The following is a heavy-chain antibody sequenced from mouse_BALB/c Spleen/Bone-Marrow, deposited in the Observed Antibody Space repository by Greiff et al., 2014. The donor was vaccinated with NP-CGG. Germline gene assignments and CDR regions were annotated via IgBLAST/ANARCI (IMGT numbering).Heavy chain of an antibody. CDR3: AREGWDEDYAMDY. J-gene: IGHJ4*01. D-gene: IGHD4-1*01. CDR1: GYTFTSYW. CDR2: IYPGDGDT. Sequence: QVQLQQSGAELARPGASVKLSCKASGYTFTSYWMQWVKQRPGQGLEWIGAIYPGDGDTRYTQKFKGKATLTADKSSSTAYMQLSSLAPEDSAVYYCAREGWDEDYAMDYWGQGTSVTVSS. V-gene: IGHV1-87*01.